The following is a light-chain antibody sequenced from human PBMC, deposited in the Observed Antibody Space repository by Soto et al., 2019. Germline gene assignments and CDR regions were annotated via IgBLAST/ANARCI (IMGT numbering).Light chain of an antibody. V-gene: IGKV1-5*03. CDR2: KAS. CDR3: QQYNDYSWT. Sequence: IQMTQSPFTLSASVGDRVAITCRASQSIGIWLAWYQKKPGKAPRFLVYKASTLQTGVPSRFSGSGSGTEFTLTISSLQPDDFATYYCQQYNDYSWTFGQGTKVEIQ. CDR1: QSIGIW. J-gene: IGKJ1*01.